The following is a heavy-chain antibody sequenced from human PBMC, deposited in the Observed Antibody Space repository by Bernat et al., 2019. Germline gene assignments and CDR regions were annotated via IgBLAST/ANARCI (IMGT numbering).Heavy chain of an antibody. D-gene: IGHD1-26*01. CDR3: ARDCAISMELAVRVFDI. Sequence: QVQLVQSGAEVKKPGASVKVSCKASGYTFTSYGISWVRQAPGQGLEWMGWISACNGNTNYAQKLQGRVTITTDTSTSTAYMELSSLRSDDTAVYYCARDCAISMELAVRVFDIWGQGTLVTVSS. CDR2: ISACNGNT. CDR1: GYTFTSYG. J-gene: IGHJ4*02. V-gene: IGHV1-18*01.